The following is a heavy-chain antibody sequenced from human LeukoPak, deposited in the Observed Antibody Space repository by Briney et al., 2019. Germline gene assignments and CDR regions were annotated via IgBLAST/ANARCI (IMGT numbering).Heavy chain of an antibody. D-gene: IGHD4-23*01. CDR1: GCTFSTYG. CDR2: VSGSGSTA. V-gene: IGHV3-23*01. Sequence: GGSLRLSCAASGCTFSTYGMNWVRQAPGKGLEWVSAVSGSGSTAYYARSVKGRFTVSRDNSKNTLYLQMNSLRVDDTAVYYCAKSLDYGGNRARLDFWGQGTLVTVSS. J-gene: IGHJ4*02. CDR3: AKSLDYGGNRARLDF.